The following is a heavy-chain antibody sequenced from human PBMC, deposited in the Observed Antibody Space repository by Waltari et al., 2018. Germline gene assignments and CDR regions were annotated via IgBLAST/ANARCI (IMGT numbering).Heavy chain of an antibody. CDR3: ARGGAPDGWFDP. J-gene: IGHJ5*02. Sequence: QLQLQESGPGAVKPSETLSLTCTVSGGSISISSHYWDWIRQPPGKGREWVGSIYYNGRTYYNSSLKTRVSMSVDTSRNQFSLNLNSVTAADTAVYYCARGGAPDGWFDPWGQGTLVNVSS. CDR1: GGSISISSHY. V-gene: IGHV4-39*07. CDR2: IYYNGRT.